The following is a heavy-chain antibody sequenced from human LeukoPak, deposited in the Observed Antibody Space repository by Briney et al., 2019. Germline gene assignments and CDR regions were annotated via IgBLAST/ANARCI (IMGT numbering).Heavy chain of an antibody. CDR1: GFTFSSYA. V-gene: IGHV3-23*01. J-gene: IGHJ6*03. CDR2: ISGSGGST. CDR3: AKYYYYYDSSGYPARYYYYYMDV. D-gene: IGHD3-22*01. Sequence: PGVSLRLSCAASGFTFSSYAMSWVRQAPGKGLEWVSAISGSGGSTYYADSVKGRFTISRDNSKNTLYLQMNSLRAEDTAVYYCAKYYYYYDSSGYPARYYYYYMDVWGKGTTVTVSS.